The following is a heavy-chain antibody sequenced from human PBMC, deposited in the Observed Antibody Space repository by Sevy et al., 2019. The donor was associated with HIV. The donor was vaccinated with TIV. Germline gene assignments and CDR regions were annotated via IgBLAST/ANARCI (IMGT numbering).Heavy chain of an antibody. CDR2: ISGSGGST. V-gene: IGHV3-23*01. D-gene: IGHD6-19*01. J-gene: IGHJ4*02. CDR1: GFTFSSYA. CDR3: AKDEDRRLVPHPFDY. Sequence: GSLRLSCAASGFTFSSYAMSWVRQAPGKGLEWVSAISGSGGSTYYADSVKGRFTISRDNSKNTLYLQMNSLRAEDTAVYYCAKDEDRRLVPHPFDYWGQGTLVTVSS.